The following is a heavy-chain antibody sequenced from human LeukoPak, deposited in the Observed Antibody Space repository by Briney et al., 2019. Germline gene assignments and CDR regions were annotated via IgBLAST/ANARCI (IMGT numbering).Heavy chain of an antibody. Sequence: GGSLRLSRAAPGFTFNSYAMSWVRQAPGMGLEWVSAIIGSGGSTYYADSVEGRFTVSRDNSKNTVYLQMNSLRAEDTAVYYCAKDRTPQWWGQGTLVTVSS. J-gene: IGHJ4*02. CDR1: GFTFNSYA. CDR3: AKDRTPQW. V-gene: IGHV3-23*01. D-gene: IGHD2-8*01. CDR2: IIGSGGST.